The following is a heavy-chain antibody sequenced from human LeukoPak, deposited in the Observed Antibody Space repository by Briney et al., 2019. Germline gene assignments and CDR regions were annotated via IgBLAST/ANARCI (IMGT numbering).Heavy chain of an antibody. D-gene: IGHD3-22*01. Sequence: SETLSLTCAVYGGSLSDHYWSWFREPPGKGLEWIGEINPRGSTIYNPSLKSRVTISVDTSKNQFSLNLSSVTAADTAVYYCARHDPIISMIVGERAFDIWGQGTMVTVSS. J-gene: IGHJ3*02. CDR3: ARHDPIISMIVGERAFDI. CDR2: INPRGST. CDR1: GGSLSDHY. V-gene: IGHV4-34*01.